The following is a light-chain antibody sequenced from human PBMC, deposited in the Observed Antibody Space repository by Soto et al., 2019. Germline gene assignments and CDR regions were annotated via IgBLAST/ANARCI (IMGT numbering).Light chain of an antibody. Sequence: EIVMTQSPATLSVSPGERATLSCRASQSVSSNLAWYQQKPGRAPRLLIYAASTRATGIPARFSGSGSGTEFTLTISSLQSEDFAVYYCQQYNKWPPYTFGQGTKLEIK. J-gene: IGKJ2*01. CDR1: QSVSSN. CDR3: QQYNKWPPYT. V-gene: IGKV3-15*01. CDR2: AAS.